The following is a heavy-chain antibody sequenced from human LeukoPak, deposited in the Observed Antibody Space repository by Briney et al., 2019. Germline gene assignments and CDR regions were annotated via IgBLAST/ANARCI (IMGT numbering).Heavy chain of an antibody. Sequence: PSETLSLTCTVSGGPITSNFWSWIRQPPGKGLEWIGYLYNTVNTKYSPSLKSRATIPGDTSKNQFSLKLNSLSAADTAVYYCARAKPDWNPPDYWGQGILVTVSS. CDR3: ARAKPDWNPPDY. D-gene: IGHD1-1*01. V-gene: IGHV4-59*08. CDR2: LYNTVNT. J-gene: IGHJ4*02. CDR1: GGPITSNF.